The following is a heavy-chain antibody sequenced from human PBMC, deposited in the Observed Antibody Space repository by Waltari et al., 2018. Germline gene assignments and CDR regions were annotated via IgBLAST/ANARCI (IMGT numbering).Heavy chain of an antibody. D-gene: IGHD2-2*01. CDR3: AKDRLVVVPAASNGFDY. J-gene: IGHJ4*02. V-gene: IGHV3-9*03. CDR1: GFTFDDYA. Sequence: EVQLVESGGGLVQPGRSLRLSCAASGFTFDDYAMHWVRQAPGKGLEWVSGISWNSGSIGYAYSVKGRFTISRDNAKNSLYLQMNSLRAEDMALYYCAKDRLVVVPAASNGFDYWGQGTLVTVSS. CDR2: ISWNSGSI.